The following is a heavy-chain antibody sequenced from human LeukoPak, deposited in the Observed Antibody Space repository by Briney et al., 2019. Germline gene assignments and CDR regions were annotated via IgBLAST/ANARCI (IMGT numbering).Heavy chain of an antibody. V-gene: IGHV3-74*01. J-gene: IGHJ5*02. D-gene: IGHD6-13*01. Sequence: GGSLRLSCAASGFSFSSYWMHWVRQTPGRGLMWVSRMNSDGSSTTYADSVKGRFTISRDNAKNTLYLQMNSLRAEDTAVYYCARLMSVAAAWFDPWGQGTLVTVSS. CDR3: ARLMSVAAAWFDP. CDR2: MNSDGSST. CDR1: GFSFSSYW.